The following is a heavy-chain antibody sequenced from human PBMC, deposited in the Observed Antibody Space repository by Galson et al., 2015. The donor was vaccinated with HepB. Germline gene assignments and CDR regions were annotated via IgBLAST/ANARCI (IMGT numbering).Heavy chain of an antibody. CDR3: AKDLPAAIPPGGMDV. CDR2: ISYDGSNK. V-gene: IGHV3-30*18. J-gene: IGHJ6*02. D-gene: IGHD2-2*02. CDR1: GFTFSSYG. Sequence: SLRLSCAASGFTFSSYGMHWVRQAPGKGLEWVAVISYDGSNKYYADSVKGRFAISRDNSKNTLYLQMNSLRAEDTAVYYCAKDLPAAIPPGGMDVWGQGTTVTVSS.